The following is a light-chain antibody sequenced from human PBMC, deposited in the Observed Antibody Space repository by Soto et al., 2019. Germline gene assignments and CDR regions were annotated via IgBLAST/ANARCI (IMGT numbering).Light chain of an antibody. Sequence: EIVLTQSPGTLSLSPGERATLSCRASQSVRSDYLAWYQQKPGQAPRLLIYGTSTRATGIPDRFSGSGSGTDLTLTISRLEPEDFAVYYCQLYDSSLYTFGQGTKLEIK. CDR2: GTS. CDR1: QSVRSDY. V-gene: IGKV3-20*01. CDR3: QLYDSSLYT. J-gene: IGKJ2*01.